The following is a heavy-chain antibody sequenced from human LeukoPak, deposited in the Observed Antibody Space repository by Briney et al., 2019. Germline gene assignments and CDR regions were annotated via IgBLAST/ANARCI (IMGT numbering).Heavy chain of an antibody. CDR3: AREEIASRRKPHTY. D-gene: IGHD6-6*01. CDR1: GFNFANHA. CDR2: ISGGGDIT. Sequence: GGSLRLSCAASGFNFANHAMSWVRQTPGKGLEWVSAISGGGDITYYADSVRGRFTISRDNARSSLYLQMNSLRDEDTAVYYCAREEIASRRKPHTYWGQGTLVTVSS. J-gene: IGHJ4*02. V-gene: IGHV3-23*01.